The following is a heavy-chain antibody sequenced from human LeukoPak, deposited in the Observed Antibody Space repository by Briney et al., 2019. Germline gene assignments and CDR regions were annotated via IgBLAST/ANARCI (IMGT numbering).Heavy chain of an antibody. J-gene: IGHJ5*02. CDR1: GGSISSGDYF. V-gene: IGHV4-30-4*01. CDR3: ARDKDREEASGYSGWFDT. CDR2: IYSSSTT. Sequence: SETLSPTCTVAGGSISSGDYFWTWIRQPPGKGLEWIGSIYSSSTTFYNPSLKSRLTISVDTSKNQFSLKLTSVTTANKAVYYCARDKDREEASGYSGWFDTWGQGGLVTVAS. D-gene: IGHD5-12*01.